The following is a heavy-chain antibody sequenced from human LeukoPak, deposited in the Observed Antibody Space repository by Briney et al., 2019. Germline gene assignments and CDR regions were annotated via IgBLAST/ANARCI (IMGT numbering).Heavy chain of an antibody. D-gene: IGHD3-10*01. CDR2: ISSSSSYI. J-gene: IGHJ4*02. Sequence: PGGSLRLSCAASGFTFSSYSMNWVRQAPGKGLEWVSSISSSSSYIYYADSVKGRFTISRYNAKYTLYLQMNSLSAEDTAVYYFARSFGSGNYWGQGTLVTVSS. CDR1: GFTFSSYS. V-gene: IGHV3-21*01. CDR3: ARSFGSGNY.